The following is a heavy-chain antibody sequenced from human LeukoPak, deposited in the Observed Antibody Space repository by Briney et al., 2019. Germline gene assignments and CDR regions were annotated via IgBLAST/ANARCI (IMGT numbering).Heavy chain of an antibody. D-gene: IGHD1-26*01. V-gene: IGHV3-7*01. CDR3: ARTDSGSSGYFDF. CDR1: GFAFSSNW. J-gene: IGHJ4*02. CDR2: IKQDGSEK. Sequence: GGSLRLSCAASGFAFSSNWMSWVRQAPGKGLEWVANIKQDGSEKYYVDSVKGRFTISRDNAKNSLYLQMNSLRAEDTAVYYCARTDSGSSGYFDFWGQGTLVTVCS.